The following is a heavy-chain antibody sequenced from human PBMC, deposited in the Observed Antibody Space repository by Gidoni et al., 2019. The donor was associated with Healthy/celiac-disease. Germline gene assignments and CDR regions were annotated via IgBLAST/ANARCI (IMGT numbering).Heavy chain of an antibody. CDR2: VNHGGST. Sequence: QVQLQQWGAGLLKPSETLSLTCAVYGGSFSGYYWSWIRQPPGKGLEWMGEVNHGGSTNYHPSLKRRVTISVDTSKNQFSLKLSSVTAADTAVYYCARAPLITMVRGVIITHPGDAFDIWGQGTMVTVSS. J-gene: IGHJ3*02. CDR3: ARAPLITMVRGVIITHPGDAFDI. CDR1: GGSFSGYY. D-gene: IGHD3-10*01. V-gene: IGHV4-34*01.